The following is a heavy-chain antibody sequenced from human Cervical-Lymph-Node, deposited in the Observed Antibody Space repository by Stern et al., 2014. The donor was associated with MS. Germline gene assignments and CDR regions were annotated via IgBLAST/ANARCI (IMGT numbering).Heavy chain of an antibody. Sequence: VQLVESGGGVVQPGRSLRLSCAASGFTFNAYAMHWVRQAPGQGLEWVSVISFDESDKYYADSVKGRFTISRDNSQHTLYLQMSSLRPEDTAIYYCARDRISNFGGMDVWGQGTTVTVS. D-gene: IGHD4-11*01. CDR1: GFTFNAYA. J-gene: IGHJ6*02. CDR3: ARDRISNFGGMDV. V-gene: IGHV3-30-3*01. CDR2: ISFDESDK.